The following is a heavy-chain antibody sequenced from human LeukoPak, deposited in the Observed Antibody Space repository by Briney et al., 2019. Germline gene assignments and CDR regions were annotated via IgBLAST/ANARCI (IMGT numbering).Heavy chain of an antibody. Sequence: PSETLSLTCTVSGGSISSYYWSWVRQPPGKGREWSGYIYYSGSTNYNSSLKSRVTISVDTSKNQFSLKLSSVTAADTAVYYCARQGGGKSSYAFDIWGQGTMVTVSS. V-gene: IGHV4-59*08. CDR3: ARQGGGKSSYAFDI. CDR2: IYYSGST. D-gene: IGHD4-23*01. CDR1: GGSISSYY. J-gene: IGHJ3*02.